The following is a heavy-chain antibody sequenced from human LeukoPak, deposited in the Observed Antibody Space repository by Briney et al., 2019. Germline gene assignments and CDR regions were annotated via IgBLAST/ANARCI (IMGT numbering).Heavy chain of an antibody. CDR2: IIPIFGTA. D-gene: IGHD3-10*01. Sequence: SVKVSCKASGYTFTSYGISWVRQAPGQGLEWMGGIIPIFGTANYAQKFQGRVTITADESTSTAYMELSSLRSEDTAVYYCARSRRGVDYYYYMDVWGKGTTVTVSS. CDR3: ARSRRGVDYYYYMDV. V-gene: IGHV1-69*13. J-gene: IGHJ6*03. CDR1: GYTFTSYG.